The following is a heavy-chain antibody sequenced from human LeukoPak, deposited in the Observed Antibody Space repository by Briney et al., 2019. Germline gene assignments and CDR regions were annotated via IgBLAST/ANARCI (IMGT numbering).Heavy chain of an antibody. D-gene: IGHD4-23*01. CDR3: ARLSYGGLYFDY. V-gene: IGHV4-59*08. J-gene: IGHJ4*02. Sequence: PSETLSLTCTVSGGSISSYYWSWIRQPPGKGLEWIGYIYYSGSTNYNPSLKSRVTISADTSKTRFSLRLSSVTAADTAVYYCARLSYGGLYFDYWGQGTLVTVSS. CDR2: IYYSGST. CDR1: GGSISSYY.